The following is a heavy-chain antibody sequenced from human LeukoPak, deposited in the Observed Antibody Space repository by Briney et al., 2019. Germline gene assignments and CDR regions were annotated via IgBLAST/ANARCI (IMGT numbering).Heavy chain of an antibody. CDR1: GFTFDDYA. CDR3: AKDHERRGYHFDY. D-gene: IGHD1-1*01. V-gene: IGHV3-43*02. Sequence: GGSLRLSCAASGFTFDDYAMHWVRQAPGKGLEWVSLISGDGGRIYYADSVKGRFTISRDNIKNSLYLQMNSLRTEDTALYYCAKDHERRGYHFDYWGQGALVTVSS. J-gene: IGHJ4*02. CDR2: ISGDGGRI.